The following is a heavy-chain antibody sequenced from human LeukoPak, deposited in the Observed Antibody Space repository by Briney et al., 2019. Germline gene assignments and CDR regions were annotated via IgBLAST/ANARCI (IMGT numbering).Heavy chain of an antibody. Sequence: GGSLRLSCAASGLTVSSNYMSWVRQAPGKGLEWVSVIFSGGSTSYADPVKGRFTISRDNSKNTLYLQMNSLRAEDTALYYCTRDPGYCSSSSCIYYGMDVWGQGTTVTVSS. CDR3: TRDPGYCSSSSCIYYGMDV. V-gene: IGHV3-53*01. D-gene: IGHD2-2*01. CDR1: GLTVSSNY. J-gene: IGHJ6*02. CDR2: IFSGGST.